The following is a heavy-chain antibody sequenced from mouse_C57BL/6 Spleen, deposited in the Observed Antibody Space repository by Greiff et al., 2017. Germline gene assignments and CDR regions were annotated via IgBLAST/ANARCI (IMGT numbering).Heavy chain of an antibody. Sequence: EVKLEESGGGLVQPGGSMKLSCVASGFTFSNYWMNWVRRSPEKGLEWVAQIRLKSDNYATHYAESVKGRFTISRDDSKSSVYLQMDNLRAEDTGIYYCTGVPTPWGQGTTLTVSS. CDR3: TGVPTP. V-gene: IGHV6-3*01. CDR2: IRLKSDNYAT. CDR1: GFTFSNYW. J-gene: IGHJ2*01. D-gene: IGHD2-10*01.